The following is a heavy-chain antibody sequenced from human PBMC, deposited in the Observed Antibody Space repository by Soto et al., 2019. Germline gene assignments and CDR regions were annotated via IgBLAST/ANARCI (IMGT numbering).Heavy chain of an antibody. V-gene: IGHV3-48*01. Sequence: GGSLRLSCAASGFTFSSYSMNWVRQAPGKGLEWVSYISSSSSTIYYADSVKGRFTISRDNAKNSLYLQMNSLRAEDTAVYYCARDPRWYCSSTSCAVGLFDPWGQGTLVTVSS. CDR1: GFTFSSYS. J-gene: IGHJ5*02. CDR2: ISSSSSTI. D-gene: IGHD2-2*01. CDR3: ARDPRWYCSSTSCAVGLFDP.